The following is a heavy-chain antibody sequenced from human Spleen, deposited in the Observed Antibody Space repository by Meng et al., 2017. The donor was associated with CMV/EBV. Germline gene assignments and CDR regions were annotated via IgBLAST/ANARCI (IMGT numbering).Heavy chain of an antibody. V-gene: IGHV5-51*01. CDR3: AYAARGDAFDI. J-gene: IGHJ3*02. CDR1: GFTFSGYW. Sequence: GESLKISCEGAGFTFSGYWIAWVRQMPGKGLEWMGIIYPGDPDTRYSPSFQGQVTISADKSISTAYLQWSSLKASDTAMYYCAYAARGDAFDIWGQGTMVTVSS. D-gene: IGHD6-6*01. CDR2: IYPGDPDT.